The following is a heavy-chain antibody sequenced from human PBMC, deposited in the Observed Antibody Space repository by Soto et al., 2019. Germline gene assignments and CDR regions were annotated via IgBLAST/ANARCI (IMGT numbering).Heavy chain of an antibody. V-gene: IGHV1-2*02. CDR3: ARSYYDSSGYTYNWFDP. Sequence: GASVKVSCKASGYTFTGYYMHWVRQAPGQGLEWMGWINPNSGGASYAQKFQGRVTMTRDTSISTAYMELSRLRSDDTAVYYCARSYYDSSGYTYNWFDPWGQGTLVTVSS. D-gene: IGHD3-22*01. CDR2: INPNSGGA. CDR1: GYTFTGYY. J-gene: IGHJ5*02.